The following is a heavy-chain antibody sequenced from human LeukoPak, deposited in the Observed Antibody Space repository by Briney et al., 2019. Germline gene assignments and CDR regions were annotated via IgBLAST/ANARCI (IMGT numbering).Heavy chain of an antibody. CDR2: IYSSGST. D-gene: IGHD4-17*01. Sequence: SETLSLTCTVSGGSISSYYWSWLRQPAGKGLEWIGRIYSSGSTSYNPSLKSRVTISVDTSKNQFSLKLSSVTAADTAVYYCARGPYVTVTTLDYWGQGTLVTVSS. CDR3: ARGPYVTVTTLDY. V-gene: IGHV4-4*07. CDR1: GGSISSYY. J-gene: IGHJ4*02.